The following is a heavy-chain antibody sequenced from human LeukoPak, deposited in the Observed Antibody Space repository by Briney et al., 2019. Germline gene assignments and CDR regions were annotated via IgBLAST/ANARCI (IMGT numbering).Heavy chain of an antibody. CDR1: GFTFSSYA. D-gene: IGHD1-7*01. CDR3: ARGTKITGTTPFDY. CDR2: ISGSGGST. J-gene: IGHJ4*02. Sequence: GGSLRLSCAASGFTFSSYAMSWVRQAPGKGLEWVSAISGSGGSTYYADSVKGRFTISRDNAKNSLYLQMNSLRAEDMALYYCARGTKITGTTPFDYWGQGTLVTVSS. V-gene: IGHV3-23*01.